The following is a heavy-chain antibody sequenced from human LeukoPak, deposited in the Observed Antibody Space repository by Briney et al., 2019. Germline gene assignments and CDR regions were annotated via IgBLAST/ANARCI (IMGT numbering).Heavy chain of an antibody. Sequence: GASVKVSCKASGGTFSSYAISWVRQAPGQGLEWMGGIIPIFGTANYAQKFQGRVTITADDSTSTAYMKLSSLRSEDTAVYYCARGGYECSSTSCRYYYYYYMDVWGKGTTVTVSS. CDR2: IIPIFGTA. CDR1: GGTFSSYA. CDR3: ARGGYECSSTSCRYYYYYYMDV. V-gene: IGHV1-69*01. J-gene: IGHJ6*03. D-gene: IGHD2-2*01.